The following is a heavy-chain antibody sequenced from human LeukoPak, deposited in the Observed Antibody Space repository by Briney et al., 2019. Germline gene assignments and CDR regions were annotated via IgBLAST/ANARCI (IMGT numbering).Heavy chain of an antibody. CDR3: AKVSSSWYNYYYYGMDV. D-gene: IGHD6-13*01. J-gene: IGHJ6*02. Sequence: GGSLRLSCAASGFTFSSYAISWVRQAPGKGLEWVSAISGSGGSTYYADSVKGRFTISRDNSKNTLYLQMNSLRAEDAAVYYCAKVSSSWYNYYYYGMDVWGQGTTVTVSS. CDR2: ISGSGGST. CDR1: GFTFSSYA. V-gene: IGHV3-23*01.